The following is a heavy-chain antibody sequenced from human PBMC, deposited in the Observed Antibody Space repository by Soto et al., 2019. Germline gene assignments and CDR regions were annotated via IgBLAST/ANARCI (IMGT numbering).Heavy chain of an antibody. D-gene: IGHD3-22*01. Sequence: QVQLVQSGAEVKKPGSSVKVSCKASGGIFNNYAISWVRQAPGQRLEWMGGIIPVFGTADYAQKFQGRVTIAADESTSTAYMDLSSLSSEDTAVYYCATGGGYYYDRSGHSAWFWGQGTLVTVSS. V-gene: IGHV1-69*01. CDR3: ATGGGYYYDRSGHSAWF. CDR1: GGIFNNYA. CDR2: IIPVFGTA. J-gene: IGHJ4*01.